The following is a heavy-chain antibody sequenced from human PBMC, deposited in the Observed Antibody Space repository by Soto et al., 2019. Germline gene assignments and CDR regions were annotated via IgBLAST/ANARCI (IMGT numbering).Heavy chain of an antibody. Sequence: PGGSLRLSCAASGFTFSSYAMHWVRQAPGKGLEWVAVISYDGSNKYYADSVKGRFTISRDNSKNTLYLQMNSLRAEDTAVYYCAASESSSWYFFQVAFDYWGQGTLVTVSS. CDR1: GFTFSSYA. D-gene: IGHD6-13*01. CDR3: AASESSSWYFFQVAFDY. CDR2: ISYDGSNK. V-gene: IGHV3-30-3*01. J-gene: IGHJ4*02.